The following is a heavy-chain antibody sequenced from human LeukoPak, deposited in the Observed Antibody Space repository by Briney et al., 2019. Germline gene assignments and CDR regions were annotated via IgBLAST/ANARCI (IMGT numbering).Heavy chain of an antibody. CDR3: ARAQGDYRNFSNKWFDP. Sequence: APLTVSCKPSRGTFSNFASSWVPEAPGHGLQWMGGFVPIFGTASYAQKFQGRVTITTDESTSTAYMELRSLRSEDTAVYYCARAQGDYRNFSNKWFDPWGQGSLVTVSS. CDR2: FVPIFGTA. CDR1: RGTFSNFA. D-gene: IGHD4-11*01. V-gene: IGHV1-69*05. J-gene: IGHJ5*02.